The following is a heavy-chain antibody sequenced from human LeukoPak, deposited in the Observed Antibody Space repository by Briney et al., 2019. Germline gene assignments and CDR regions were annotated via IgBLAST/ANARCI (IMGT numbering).Heavy chain of an antibody. Sequence: GGSLRLSCAASGFTFSSYGMHWVRQAPGKGLEWVAFIRYDGSNKYYADSVKGRFTISRDNSKNTLYLQMNSLRAEDTAVYYCAKDDRAIAAAGYIDYWGQGTLVTVSS. V-gene: IGHV3-30*02. CDR1: GFTFSSYG. CDR3: AKDDRAIAAAGYIDY. CDR2: IRYDGSNK. D-gene: IGHD6-13*01. J-gene: IGHJ4*02.